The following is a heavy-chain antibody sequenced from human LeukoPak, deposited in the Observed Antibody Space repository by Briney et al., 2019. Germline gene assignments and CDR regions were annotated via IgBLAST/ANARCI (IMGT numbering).Heavy chain of an antibody. CDR1: GFTFSSYW. CDR3: ARDRWGYSYGGD. CDR2: IKQDGSEK. Sequence: PGESLRLSCAASGFTFSSYWMSWVRQAPGKGLEWVANIKQDGSEKYYVDSVKGRFTISRDNAKNSLYLQMNSLRADDTAVYYCARDRWGYSYGGDWGQGTLVTVSS. V-gene: IGHV3-7*01. J-gene: IGHJ4*02. D-gene: IGHD5-18*01.